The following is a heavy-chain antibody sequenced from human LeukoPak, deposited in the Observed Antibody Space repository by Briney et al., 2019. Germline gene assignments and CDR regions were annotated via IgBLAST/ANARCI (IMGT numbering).Heavy chain of an antibody. D-gene: IGHD5-18*01. J-gene: IGHJ6*02. CDR2: ISAYNGNT. Sequence: ASVKVSCKASGYTFTSYGISWVRQAPGQGLEWMGWISAYNGNTNYAQKPQGRVTMTTDTSTSTAYMELRSLRSDDTAVYYCARGRMGTAMVTGYYYYYGMDVWGQGTTVTVSS. V-gene: IGHV1-18*01. CDR3: ARGRMGTAMVTGYYYYYGMDV. CDR1: GYTFTSYG.